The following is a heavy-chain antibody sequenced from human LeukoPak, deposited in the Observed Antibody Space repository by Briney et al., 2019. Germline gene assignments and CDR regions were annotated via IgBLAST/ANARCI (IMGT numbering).Heavy chain of an antibody. CDR2: ISGSGGRT. V-gene: IGHV3-23*01. CDR3: AKVRTMIAVAFDI. J-gene: IGHJ3*02. CDR1: GFAFSSYA. D-gene: IGHD3-22*01. Sequence: PGKSLRLSCAASGFAFSSYAMTWVRQPPGKGLEWVSTISGSGGRTYYAASVKGRFTISRDDSKNTVYLHMNSLGAEDTAVYYCAKVRTMIAVAFDIWGQGTMVTVSS.